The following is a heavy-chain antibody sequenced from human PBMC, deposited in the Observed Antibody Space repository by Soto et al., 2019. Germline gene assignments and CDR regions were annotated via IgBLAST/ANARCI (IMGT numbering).Heavy chain of an antibody. CDR1: GFTFSSYA. CDR2: ISYDGSNK. V-gene: IGHV3-30-3*01. Sequence: QVQLVESGGGVVQPGRSLRLSCAASGFTFSSYAMHWVRQAPGKGLEWVAVISYDGSNKYYADSVKGRFTISRDNSKNTLYLQMNSLRAEDTAVYYCAREYNVDTAMVDDYYYGMDVWGQGTTVTVSS. CDR3: AREYNVDTAMVDDYYYGMDV. J-gene: IGHJ6*02. D-gene: IGHD5-18*01.